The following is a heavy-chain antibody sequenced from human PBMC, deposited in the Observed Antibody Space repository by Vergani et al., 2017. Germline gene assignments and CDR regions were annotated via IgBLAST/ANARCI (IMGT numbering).Heavy chain of an antibody. D-gene: IGHD5-12*01. J-gene: IGHJ5*02. CDR2: IKNTGDST. V-gene: IGHV3-23*01. CDR1: GFTFSSHA. CDR3: ARDLRLLYIRLYP. Sequence: EVQLLQSEGAVVQPGGSLRLSCVASGFTFSSHAMSWVRQGHGQGLEWVSSIKNTGDSTHYADSVKGRFTISRDNSKSTMYLQMNSLRDEDTGVYYCARDLRLLYIRLYPWGQGTQVTVS.